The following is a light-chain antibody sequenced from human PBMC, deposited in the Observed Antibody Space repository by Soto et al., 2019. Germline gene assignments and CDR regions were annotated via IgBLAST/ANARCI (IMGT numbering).Light chain of an antibody. V-gene: IGKV3-15*01. J-gene: IGKJ4*01. CDR3: QQYNNWFT. CDR1: QSVSSN. CDR2: GAS. Sequence: EIVMTQSPATLPASPGERATLSCRSSQSVSSNFAWYQQKPGQAPRLLIYGASTRATGIPARFSGSGSGTEFTLTISSLQSEDFAVYYCQQYNNWFTFGGGTKVAIK.